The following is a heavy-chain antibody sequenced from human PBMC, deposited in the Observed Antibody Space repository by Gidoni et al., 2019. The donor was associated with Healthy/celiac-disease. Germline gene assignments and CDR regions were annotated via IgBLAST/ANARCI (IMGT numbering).Heavy chain of an antibody. CDR3: AKDYTSLDFDQ. CDR1: GFTFSSHA. V-gene: IGHV3-23*01. J-gene: IGHJ4*02. CDR2: ISASGGST. Sequence: LESGGGLVQPGGSLRLSCAASGFTFSSHAMSWVRQAPGKGLEWVSGISASGGSTYYADSVKGRFTISRDNSKNTLHLQMNSLRAEDTAVYYCAKDYTSLDFDQWGQGSLVTVSS. D-gene: IGHD3-16*01.